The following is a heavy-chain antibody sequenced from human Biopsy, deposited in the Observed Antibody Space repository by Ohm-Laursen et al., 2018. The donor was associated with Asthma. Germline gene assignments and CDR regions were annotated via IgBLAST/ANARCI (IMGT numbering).Heavy chain of an antibody. V-gene: IGHV1-18*01. Sequence: ASVKVSCKTSGYTFNSAGITWVRQAPGQGLEWMGWISVYNGNTEVAQKLQDRVTMITDTSTSTACMELRSLRSDDTAVYFCARAVDYSHYYGIDVWGQGTTVTVS. CDR1: GYTFNSAG. J-gene: IGHJ6*02. D-gene: IGHD3-10*01. CDR3: ARAVDYSHYYGIDV. CDR2: ISVYNGNT.